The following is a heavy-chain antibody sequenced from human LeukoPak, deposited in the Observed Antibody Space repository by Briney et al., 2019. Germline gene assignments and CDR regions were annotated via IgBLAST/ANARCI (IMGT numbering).Heavy chain of an antibody. CDR2: ISYDGSEK. V-gene: IGHV3-30*18. J-gene: IGHJ4*02. Sequence: GRSLRLSCAASGFTFSTYVMHWVRQAPGRGLEWVAVISYDGSEKYYPDSVKGRFTISRDNSRNTVFLQMNSLRAEDTAVYYCAKEQNSGWKDFDYWGQGTLVTVSS. D-gene: IGHD6-19*01. CDR3: AKEQNSGWKDFDY. CDR1: GFTFSTYV.